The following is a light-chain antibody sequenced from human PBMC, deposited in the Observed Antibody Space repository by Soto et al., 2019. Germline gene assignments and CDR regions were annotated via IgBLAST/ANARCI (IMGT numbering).Light chain of an antibody. Sequence: EIVLTQSPATLSVSLGDSATLSCRASQSVSLSLAWYQMRPGQPPRLLIYGASTRATDIPARFSGSGSGTDFTLTISRLEPEDFAVYHCQQYGASPWTFGQGTKVDIK. CDR1: QSVSLS. CDR3: QQYGASPWT. V-gene: IGKV3-15*01. CDR2: GAS. J-gene: IGKJ1*01.